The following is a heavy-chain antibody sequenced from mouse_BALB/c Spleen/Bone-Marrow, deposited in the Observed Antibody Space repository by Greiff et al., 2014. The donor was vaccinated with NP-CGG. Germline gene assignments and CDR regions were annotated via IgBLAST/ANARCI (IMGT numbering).Heavy chain of an antibody. Sequence: EVQGVESGGGLVKPGGSLKLSCAASGFTFSDYYIYWRRQTPEERLEWVATISDGGNYSYYPDSVKGRFTISRDNARNNLYLQMSSLKSEDTAMYYCARSRMRYGAMDYWGQGTSVTVFS. CDR3: ARSRMRYGAMDY. D-gene: IGHD2-10*02. CDR1: GFTFSDYY. V-gene: IGHV5-4*02. CDR2: ISDGGNYS. J-gene: IGHJ4*01.